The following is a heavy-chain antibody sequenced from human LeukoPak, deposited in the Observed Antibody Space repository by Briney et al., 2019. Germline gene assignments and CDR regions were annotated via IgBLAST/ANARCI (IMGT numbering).Heavy chain of an antibody. V-gene: IGHV3-9*01. D-gene: IGHD6-13*01. CDR2: ISWNSGSI. J-gene: IGHJ4*02. CDR1: GFTFDDYA. Sequence: GGSLRLSCAASGFTFDDYAMHWVRQAPGKGLEWVSGISWNSGSIGYADSVKGRFTISRDNAKNSLYLQMNSLRAEDTALYYCAKESILNIAAAGISPFDYWGQGTLVTVSS. CDR3: AKESILNIAAAGISPFDY.